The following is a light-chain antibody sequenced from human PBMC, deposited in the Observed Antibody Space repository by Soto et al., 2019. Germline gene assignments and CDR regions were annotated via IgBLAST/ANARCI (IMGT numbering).Light chain of an antibody. CDR1: QSITTY. J-gene: IGKJ5*01. CDR3: QVANSFPLT. CDR2: AAS. V-gene: IGKV1-39*01. Sequence: EIQMTLYQNSLSASVGDRFTITCLSSQSITTYLNCYQQKPGKAPYLLISAASSLQSGVPSRFSGSGSGTHFTLTISCLQPEDFATYYCQVANSFPLTCGEGTSLDIK.